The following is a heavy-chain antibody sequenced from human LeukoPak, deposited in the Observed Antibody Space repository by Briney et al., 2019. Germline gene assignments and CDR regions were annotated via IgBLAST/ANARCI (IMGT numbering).Heavy chain of an antibody. Sequence: GGSLRLSCAASGFTFSSYEMNWVRQAPGKGLEWVAYITSSGRIIYYADSVKGRFTISRDNAKNSLYLQMDSLRAEDTAVYYCASTGGYGSGTYDYYYFGMDVWGQGATVTVSS. V-gene: IGHV3-48*03. CDR1: GFTFSSYE. CDR2: ITSSGRII. D-gene: IGHD3-10*01. J-gene: IGHJ6*02. CDR3: ASTGGYGSGTYDYYYFGMDV.